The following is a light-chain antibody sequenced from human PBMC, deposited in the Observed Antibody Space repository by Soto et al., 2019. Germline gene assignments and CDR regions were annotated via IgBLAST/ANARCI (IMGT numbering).Light chain of an antibody. V-gene: IGLV2-11*01. CDR1: SSDVGGYDY. J-gene: IGLJ2*01. CDR3: CSYAGSFTLI. Sequence: QSALTQPRSVSGSPGQSVTISCTGTSSDVGGYDYVSWYQQHPGKAPQLMIYDVSKRRSGVPDRFSGSKSGNTASLTISGLQAEDEADYYCCSYAGSFTLILGGGTKLPVL. CDR2: DVS.